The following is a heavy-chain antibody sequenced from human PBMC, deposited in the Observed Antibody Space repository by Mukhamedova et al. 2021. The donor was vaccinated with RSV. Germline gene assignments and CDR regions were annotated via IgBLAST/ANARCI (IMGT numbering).Heavy chain of an antibody. V-gene: IGHV4-31*02. D-gene: IGHD4-17*01. J-gene: IGHJ4*02. CDR1: GGYY. CDR2: IYYSGGT. Sequence: GGYYWSWIRQHPGKGLEWIGYIYYSGGTYYNPSLQSRVTISVDTSKNQFSLKLSSVTAADTAVYYCARDRGGYGDYDYWGQGTL. CDR3: ARDRGGYGDYDY.